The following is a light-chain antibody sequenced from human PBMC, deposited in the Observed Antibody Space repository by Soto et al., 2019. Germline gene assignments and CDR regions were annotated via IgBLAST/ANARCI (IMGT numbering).Light chain of an antibody. CDR2: DAS. J-gene: IGKJ4*01. V-gene: IGKV1-33*01. Sequence: DIQMTQSPSSLSASVRDRVTITCRASQSISGSLNWYQQKPGKAPKLLIYDASNLERGVPSRFSGSGTGTEYTFTISSLQAEDNGTYYCQQYENLPLTFGGGTKVDI. CDR1: QSISGS. CDR3: QQYENLPLT.